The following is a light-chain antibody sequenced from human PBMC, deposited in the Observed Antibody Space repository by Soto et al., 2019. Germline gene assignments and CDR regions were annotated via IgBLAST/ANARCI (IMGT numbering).Light chain of an antibody. CDR2: AAS. CDR3: QQLNSHPLT. CDR1: QDIGNA. V-gene: IGKV1-17*01. Sequence: DIQMTQSRSALSASVGDVGTITCRASQDIGNALGWFQQKPGKAPKRLIYAASTLQSGVPSRFSGSGSGTDFTLTISSLQPEDFATYYCQQLNSHPLTFGGGTKVDIK. J-gene: IGKJ4*01.